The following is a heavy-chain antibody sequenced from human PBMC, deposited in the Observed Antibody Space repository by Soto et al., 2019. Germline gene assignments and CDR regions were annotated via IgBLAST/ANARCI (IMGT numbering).Heavy chain of an antibody. Sequence: SETLSLTCAVSGGSISSGGYSWSWIRQPPGKGLEWIGYIYHSGSTYYNPSLKSRVTISVDRSKNQFSLKLSSVTAADTAVYYCARADYDILTGYPNWFDPWGQGTLVTVSS. CDR3: ARADYDILTGYPNWFDP. D-gene: IGHD3-9*01. V-gene: IGHV4-30-2*01. CDR1: GGSISSGGYS. CDR2: IYHSGST. J-gene: IGHJ5*02.